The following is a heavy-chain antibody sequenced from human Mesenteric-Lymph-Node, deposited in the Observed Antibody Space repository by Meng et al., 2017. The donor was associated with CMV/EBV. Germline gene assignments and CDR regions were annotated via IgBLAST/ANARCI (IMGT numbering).Heavy chain of an antibody. V-gene: IGHV5-51*01. CDR2: IYPDDSDT. D-gene: IGHD3-3*01. CDR1: GYNFTKHW. J-gene: IGHJ3*01. CDR3: ARQIVVAGVVTTNDAFDV. Sequence: GGSLRLSCQASGYNFTKHWIGWVRQMPGKGLEWMAIIYPDDSDTRYSPSFHGQVTISADKSTTTAYLQWSSLKASDTATYYCARQIVVAGVVTTNDAFDVWGPGTMVTVSS.